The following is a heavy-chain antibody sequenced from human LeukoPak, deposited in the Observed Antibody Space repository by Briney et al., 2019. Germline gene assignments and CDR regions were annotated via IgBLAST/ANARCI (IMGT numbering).Heavy chain of an antibody. D-gene: IGHD3-22*01. Sequence: PGGSLRLSCAASGFTFSNYWMSWVRQAPGKGLEWLANMDQHGSEIYYVDSVKGRFTISRDNGKNSLYLQINSLRADDTALYYCARDQGSMIVVRTTTWYFDLWGRGTLVTVSS. CDR3: ARDQGSMIVVRTTTWYFDL. CDR2: MDQHGSEI. CDR1: GFTFSNYW. V-gene: IGHV3-7*01. J-gene: IGHJ2*01.